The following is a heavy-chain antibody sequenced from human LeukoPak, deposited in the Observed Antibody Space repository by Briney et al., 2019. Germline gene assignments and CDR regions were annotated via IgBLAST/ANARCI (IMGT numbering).Heavy chain of an antibody. D-gene: IGHD1-1*01. CDR2: IWYDRSNK. V-gene: IGHV3-33*01. Sequence: PGGSLRLSCAASGFTFSSYGMHWVRQAPGKGLEWVAVIWYDRSNKYYADSVKGRFTISRDNSKSTLYLQMNSLRAEDTAVYYCARELISTTWRGNRSYFDLWGRGTLVSVSS. J-gene: IGHJ2*01. CDR3: ARELISTTWRGNRSYFDL. CDR1: GFTFSSYG.